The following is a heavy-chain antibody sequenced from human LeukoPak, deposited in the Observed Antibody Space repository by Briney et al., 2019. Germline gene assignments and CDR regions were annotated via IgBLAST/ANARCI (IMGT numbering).Heavy chain of an antibody. CDR2: ISSSSSYI. J-gene: IGHJ4*02. CDR3: ARDANYGDYFRL. Sequence: GGSLRLSCAASGFTFSSYSMNWVRQAPGKGLEWVSSISSSSSYIYYADSVKGRSTISRDNAKNSLYLQMNSLRAEDTAVYYCARDANYGDYFRLWGQGTLVTVSS. V-gene: IGHV3-21*01. CDR1: GFTFSSYS. D-gene: IGHD4-17*01.